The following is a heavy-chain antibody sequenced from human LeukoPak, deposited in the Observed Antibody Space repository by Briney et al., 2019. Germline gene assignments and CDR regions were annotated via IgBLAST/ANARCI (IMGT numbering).Heavy chain of an antibody. CDR3: TTDPLPTGIYYYYMDV. D-gene: IGHD1-14*01. CDR1: GFTFSSYG. V-gene: IGHV3-30*02. J-gene: IGHJ6*03. CDR2: IRYDGSNK. Sequence: GGSLRLSCAASGFTFSSYGMHWVRQAPGKGLEWVAFIRYDGSNKYYADSVKGRFTISRDNSKNTLYLQMNSLRAEDTAVYYCTTDPLPTGIYYYYMDVWGKGTTVTVSS.